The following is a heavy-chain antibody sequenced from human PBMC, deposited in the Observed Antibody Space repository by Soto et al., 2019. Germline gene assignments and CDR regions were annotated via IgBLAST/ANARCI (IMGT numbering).Heavy chain of an antibody. CDR1: GGSISSYY. J-gene: IGHJ6*02. Sequence: SETLSLTCTVSGGSISSYYWSWIRQPAGKGLEWIGRIYTSGSTNYNPSLKSRVTMSVDTSKNQFSLKLSSVTAADTAVYYCARGRRVATIYYYYYGMDVWGQGTTLTVSS. V-gene: IGHV4-4*07. D-gene: IGHD5-12*01. CDR3: ARGRRVATIYYYYYGMDV. CDR2: IYTSGST.